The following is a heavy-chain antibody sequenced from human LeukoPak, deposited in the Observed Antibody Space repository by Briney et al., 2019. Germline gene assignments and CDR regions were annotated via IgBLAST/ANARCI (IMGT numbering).Heavy chain of an antibody. CDR3: AKVGLYSYGYEYYMDV. V-gene: IGHV3-23*01. Sequence: GGSLRLSCAASGFTFSNYGMSWVRQAPGKGLEWVSAISGSGRSTYYADSVKGRFTISRDNSKNTLYLQMNSLRAEDTAVYYCAKVGLYSYGYEYYMDVWGKGTTVTISS. CDR1: GFTFSNYG. CDR2: ISGSGRST. D-gene: IGHD5-18*01. J-gene: IGHJ6*03.